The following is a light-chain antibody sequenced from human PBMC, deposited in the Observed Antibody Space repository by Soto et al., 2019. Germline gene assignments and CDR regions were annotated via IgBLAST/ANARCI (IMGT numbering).Light chain of an antibody. V-gene: IGKV3-20*01. CDR1: QSVSSSY. J-gene: IGKJ1*01. CDR3: QQYCSSQT. Sequence: EIVLTQSPGTLSLSPGARATLSCRASQSVSSSYLAWYQQKPGQAPRLLIYGASSRATGIPDRCSGSGYGTDFTLTISRLEPEDFAVYYCQQYCSSQTFGQGTKVDIK. CDR2: GAS.